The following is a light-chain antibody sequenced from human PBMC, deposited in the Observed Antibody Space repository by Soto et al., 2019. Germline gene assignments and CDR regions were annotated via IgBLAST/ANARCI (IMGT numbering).Light chain of an antibody. V-gene: IGKV3-15*01. CDR2: DAS. Sequence: EIVMTQSPATLSVSPGERATLSCRASQSVTSNLAWYQQKPGQAPRLLIYDASTRATGIPARFSGSESGTEFTLTISSLQSEDFAAYYCRQYNTWPHFTFGGGTTVEIK. CDR1: QSVTSN. CDR3: RQYNTWPHFT. J-gene: IGKJ4*01.